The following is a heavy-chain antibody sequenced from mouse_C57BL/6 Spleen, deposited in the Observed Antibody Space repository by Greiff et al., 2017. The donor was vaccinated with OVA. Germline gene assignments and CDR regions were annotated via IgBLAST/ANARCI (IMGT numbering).Heavy chain of an antibody. CDR1: GFTFSSYA. V-gene: IGHV5-4*01. D-gene: IGHD4-1*01. CDR3: VRELGRGAWFAY. Sequence: EVKLVESGGGLVKPGGSLKLSCAASGFTFSSYAMSLVRQTPEKRLEWVATISDGGSYTYYPDNIKGRFTISRDNAMNNLYLQMSHLKSEDTAMYYCVRELGRGAWFAYWGQGTLVTVSA. CDR2: ISDGGSYT. J-gene: IGHJ3*01.